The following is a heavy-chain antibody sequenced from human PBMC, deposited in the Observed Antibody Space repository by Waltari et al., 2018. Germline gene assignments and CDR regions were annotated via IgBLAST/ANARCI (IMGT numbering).Heavy chain of an antibody. CDR3: ATRPYCSSTSCHGGGWFDP. D-gene: IGHD2-2*01. Sequence: QVQLVQSGAEVKKPGASVKVSCKVSGYTLTELSMHWVRQAPGKGLEWMGGFDPEDGETIYAQKFQGRVTMTEDTSTDTAYMELSSLRSEDTAVYYCATRPYCSSTSCHGGGWFDPWGQGTLVTVSS. V-gene: IGHV1-24*01. CDR1: GYTLTELS. CDR2: FDPEDGET. J-gene: IGHJ5*02.